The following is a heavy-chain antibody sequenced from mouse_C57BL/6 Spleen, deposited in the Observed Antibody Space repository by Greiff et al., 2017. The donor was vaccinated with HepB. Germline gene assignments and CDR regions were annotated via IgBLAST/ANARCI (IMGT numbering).Heavy chain of an antibody. CDR3: ARNKYYGNYVFAY. CDR1: GFTFSDYG. CDR2: ISSGSSTI. Sequence: EVKLVESVGGLVKPGGSLKLSCAASGFTFSDYGMHWVRQAPEKGLEWVAYISSGSSTIYYADTVKGRFTISRDNAKNTLFLQMTSLRSEDTAMYYCARNKYYGNYVFAYWGQGTLVTVSA. J-gene: IGHJ3*01. D-gene: IGHD2-1*01. V-gene: IGHV5-17*01.